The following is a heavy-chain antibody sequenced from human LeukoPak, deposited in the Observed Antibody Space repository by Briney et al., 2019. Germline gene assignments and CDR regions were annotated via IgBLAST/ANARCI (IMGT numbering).Heavy chain of an antibody. D-gene: IGHD5-18*01. CDR2: ISESGTGT. CDR3: AKDIAQGYTFGSIEQDY. J-gene: IGHJ4*02. Sequence: GGSLRLSCAVSGLTFSRYAMSWVRQAPGKGLEWVSAISESGTGTYYADSVKGRFTISRDNSKNTLSLHMNSLRAEDTAVYYCAKDIAQGYTFGSIEQDYWGQGTLVAVSS. V-gene: IGHV3-23*01. CDR1: GLTFSRYA.